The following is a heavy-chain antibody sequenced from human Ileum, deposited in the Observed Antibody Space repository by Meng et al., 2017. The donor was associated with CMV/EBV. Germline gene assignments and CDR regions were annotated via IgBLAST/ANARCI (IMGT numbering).Heavy chain of an antibody. CDR3: VRSAPWLLVDY. CDR2: IYYRGNT. V-gene: IGHV4-39*07. D-gene: IGHD3-22*01. CDR1: GGSINSDCCN. J-gene: IGHJ4*02. Sequence: QLPLQESGPGLVTPSEALSLTFTVSGGSINSDCCNWGWIRQPPGKGLEWIGSIYYRGNTYYNPSLKTRVTLSIDTSKNQFSLNLNSMTAADTAVYYCVRSAPWLLVDYWGQGTLVTVSS.